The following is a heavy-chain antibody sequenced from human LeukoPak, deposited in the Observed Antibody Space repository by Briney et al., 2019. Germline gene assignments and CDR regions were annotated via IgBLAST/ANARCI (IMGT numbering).Heavy chain of an antibody. V-gene: IGHV3-7*01. CDR3: TTMDGP. J-gene: IGHJ5*02. Sequence: GGSLRLSCTAAELTLSAYWMHWVRQAPGKGLEGVATMRQDGSEKYYVDFVKGRFTISRDIAKNSLFLQMGSLRVEDTAIYYCTTMDGPWGQGTLVTVSP. D-gene: IGHD2-2*03. CDR1: ELTLSAYW. CDR2: MRQDGSEK.